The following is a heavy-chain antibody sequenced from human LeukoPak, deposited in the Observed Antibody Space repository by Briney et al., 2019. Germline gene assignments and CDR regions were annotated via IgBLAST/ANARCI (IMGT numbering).Heavy chain of an antibody. CDR2: IWYDGSNK. CDR3: AKDLIDYGDYVDAFDI. Sequence: PGRSLRLSCAASGFTFSSYGMHWVRQAPGKGLEWVAVIWYDGSNKYYADSVKGRFTISRDNSKNTLYLQMNSLRAEDTAVYYCAKDLIDYGDYVDAFDIWGQGTMVTVSS. CDR1: GFTFSSYG. J-gene: IGHJ3*02. V-gene: IGHV3-33*06. D-gene: IGHD4-17*01.